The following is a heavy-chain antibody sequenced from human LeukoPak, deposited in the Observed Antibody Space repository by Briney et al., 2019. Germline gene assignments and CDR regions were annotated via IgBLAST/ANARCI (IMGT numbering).Heavy chain of an antibody. Sequence: PGRSLRLSCAASGFTFSSYAMHWVRQAPGKGLEWVAVISYDGSNKYYADFVKGRFTISRDNSKNTLYLQMNSLRAEDTAVYYCARATLAAAGDYYFDYWGQGTLVTVSS. D-gene: IGHD6-13*01. CDR2: ISYDGSNK. J-gene: IGHJ4*02. CDR3: ARATLAAAGDYYFDY. CDR1: GFTFSSYA. V-gene: IGHV3-30-3*01.